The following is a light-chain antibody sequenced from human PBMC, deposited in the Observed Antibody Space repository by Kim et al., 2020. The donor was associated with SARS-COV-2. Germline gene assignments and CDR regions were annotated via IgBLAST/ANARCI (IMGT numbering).Light chain of an antibody. CDR2: DGS. CDR3: QQYDNRPLSIT. Sequence: LGDTVIITCQASQDSYNALNWYHQKPGKVPKHRMYDGSTPERGVPSRFRGSWSGTDFTLTISSLQPEDVGTYYCQQYDNRPLSITFGQGTRLEIK. J-gene: IGKJ5*01. V-gene: IGKV1-33*01. CDR1: QDSYNA.